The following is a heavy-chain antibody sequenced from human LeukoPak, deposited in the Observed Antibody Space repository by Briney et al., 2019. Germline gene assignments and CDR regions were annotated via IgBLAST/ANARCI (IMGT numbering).Heavy chain of an antibody. Sequence: GTSVKVSCKASGFTFTSSAVQWVRQARGQRLEWIGWNVVGSGNTNYAQKFQERVTITRDMSTSTAYMELSSLRSEDTAVYYCARLYGDYGPIDYWGQGTLVTVSS. CDR2: NVVGSGNT. CDR1: GFTFTSSA. D-gene: IGHD4-17*01. CDR3: ARLYGDYGPIDY. V-gene: IGHV1-58*01. J-gene: IGHJ4*02.